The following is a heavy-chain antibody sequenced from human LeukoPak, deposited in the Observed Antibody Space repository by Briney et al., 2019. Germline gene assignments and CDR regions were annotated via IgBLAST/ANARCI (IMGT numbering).Heavy chain of an antibody. CDR2: IYNSGST. CDR1: GGSISSYY. D-gene: IGHD3-10*01. CDR3: ARARGVGTSFNIDY. J-gene: IGHJ4*02. V-gene: IGHV4-59*01. Sequence: SETLSLTCTVSGGSISSYYWSWIRQPPGKGLEWIGYIYNSGSTNYNPSLKSRVTISVDTSKNKFSLKLSSVTAADTAVYYCARARGVGTSFNIDYWGQGTLVTVSS.